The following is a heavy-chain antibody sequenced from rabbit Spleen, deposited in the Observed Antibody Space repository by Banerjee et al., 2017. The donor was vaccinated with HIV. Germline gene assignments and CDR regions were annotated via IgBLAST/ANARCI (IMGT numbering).Heavy chain of an antibody. CDR3: ARDLTGVIGWNFGW. D-gene: IGHD1-1*01. J-gene: IGHJ4*01. V-gene: IGHV1S40*01. Sequence: QSLQESGGGLVKPGASLTLTCTASGFDLSNYAYMCWVRQAPGKGLEWIGCIKTGSGSTHYASWAKGRFTISKTSSTTVTLQMTRLTGADTATYFCARDLTGVIGWNFGWWGPGTLVTVS. CDR2: IKTGSGST. CDR1: GFDLSNYAY.